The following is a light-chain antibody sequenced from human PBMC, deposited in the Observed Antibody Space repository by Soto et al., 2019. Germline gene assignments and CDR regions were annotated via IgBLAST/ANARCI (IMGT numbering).Light chain of an antibody. J-gene: IGLJ1*01. Sequence: QSVLTQPPSVSGAPGQRVTISCTGSSSNIGASYYVHWYQQLPGKAPKLLIYSNTKRPSGVPDRFSGSKSGTSASLAISGLQAEDEADYYCQSYDSSLRGYVFGTGTKLTVL. CDR1: SSNIGASYY. CDR3: QSYDSSLRGYV. CDR2: SNT. V-gene: IGLV1-40*01.